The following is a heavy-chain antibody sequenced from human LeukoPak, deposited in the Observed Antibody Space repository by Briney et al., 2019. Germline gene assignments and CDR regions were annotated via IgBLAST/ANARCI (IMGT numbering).Heavy chain of an antibody. CDR2: INHSGST. J-gene: IGHJ4*02. D-gene: IGHD6-13*01. CDR1: GGSFSGYH. Sequence: SETLSLTCAVYGGSFSGYHWSWIRQPPGKGLEWIGEINHSGSTNYNPSLKSRVTISVDTSKNQFSLKLSSVTAADTAVYYCARSLSAVGSWYFPYYFDYWGQGALVTVSS. CDR3: ARSLSAVGSWYFPYYFDY. V-gene: IGHV4-34*01.